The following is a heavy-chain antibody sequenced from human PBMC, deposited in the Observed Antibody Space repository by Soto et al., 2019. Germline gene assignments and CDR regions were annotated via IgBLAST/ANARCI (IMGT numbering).Heavy chain of an antibody. V-gene: IGHV3-9*01. D-gene: IGHD3-3*01. CDR3: AKGAFTIFGVGAYYGMDV. Sequence: GGSLRLSCAASGFTFDDYAMHWVRQAPGKGLEWVSGISWNSGSIGYADSVKGRFTISRDNAKNSLYLQMNSLRAEDTALYYCAKGAFTIFGVGAYYGMDVWGQGTTVTVSS. J-gene: IGHJ6*02. CDR2: ISWNSGSI. CDR1: GFTFDDYA.